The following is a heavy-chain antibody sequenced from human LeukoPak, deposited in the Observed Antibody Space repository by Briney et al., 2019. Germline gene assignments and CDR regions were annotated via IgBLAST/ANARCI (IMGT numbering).Heavy chain of an antibody. CDR3: AKGRSGVSSAAINY. J-gene: IGHJ4*02. D-gene: IGHD2-2*01. Sequence: GGSLRLSCAAPGFTFSSYAMSWVRQAPGKGLEWVSPISGSGDSTYYAAAVKGRCIISRDNTKNTLHLQINSLRAEDTAVYSCAKGRSGVSSAAINYGGQGTLVTVSA. CDR2: ISGSGDST. CDR1: GFTFSSYA. V-gene: IGHV3-23*01.